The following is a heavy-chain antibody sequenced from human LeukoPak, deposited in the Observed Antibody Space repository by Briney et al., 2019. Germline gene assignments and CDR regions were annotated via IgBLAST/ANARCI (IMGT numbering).Heavy chain of an antibody. Sequence: PGRSLRLSCAASGFSFRSYGMHWVRQAPGKGLEWVAVISYDGSNKYYADSVKGRFTISRDNSKNTLYLQMNSLRAEDTAVYYCASPLSGVWGQGTTVTVSS. CDR1: GFSFRSYG. CDR3: ASPLSGV. D-gene: IGHD3-10*01. CDR2: ISYDGSNK. V-gene: IGHV3-30*03. J-gene: IGHJ6*02.